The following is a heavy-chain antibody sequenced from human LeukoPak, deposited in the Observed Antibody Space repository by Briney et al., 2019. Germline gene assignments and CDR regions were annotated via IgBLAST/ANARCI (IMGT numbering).Heavy chain of an antibody. Sequence: GGSLTLSCAASGVSGSTYAMSWVRQVPGKGLEWVSAITGSDDATYHADSVKGRFTIARDRSKNTLYLEMNGLRAEDTAVYHCAKSRSVADAFDIWGHGAMVTVSS. CDR2: ITGSDDAT. V-gene: IGHV3-23*01. CDR1: GVSGSTYA. J-gene: IGHJ3*02. D-gene: IGHD6-19*01. CDR3: AKSRSVADAFDI.